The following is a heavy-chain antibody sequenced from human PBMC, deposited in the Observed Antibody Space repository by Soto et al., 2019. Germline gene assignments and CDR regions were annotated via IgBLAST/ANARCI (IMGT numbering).Heavy chain of an antibody. CDR3: ARNGSYYDLCGGYYVGGGMDV. D-gene: IGHD3-3*01. CDR1: SAAFSLYS. Sequence: VPLSYKRAVSSAAFSLYSWTWTWSGKPSGKGLEWIGEINHSGSTNYNPSLKSRDTSSVEKSTHQLSLKLSSVNAADTAVYYCARNGSYYDLCGGYYVGGGMDVWGQ. V-gene: IGHV4-34*01. J-gene: IGHJ6*02. CDR2: INHSGST.